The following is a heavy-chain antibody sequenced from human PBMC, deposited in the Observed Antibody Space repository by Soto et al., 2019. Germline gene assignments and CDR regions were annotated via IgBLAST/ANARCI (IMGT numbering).Heavy chain of an antibody. CDR1: GGSISSGDYY. Sequence: QVQLQESGPGLVKPSQTLSLTSTVSGGSISSGDYYWTWIRQPPGKGLEWIGYIYYSWSTYYNPSLKSRITISVDTTKNQFSRKRSSVTAADTGVYYCAIIGGNSVYFDYWGQGTLVTVSS. V-gene: IGHV4-30-4*01. J-gene: IGHJ4*02. CDR2: IYYSWST. D-gene: IGHD4-4*01. CDR3: AIIGGNSVYFDY.